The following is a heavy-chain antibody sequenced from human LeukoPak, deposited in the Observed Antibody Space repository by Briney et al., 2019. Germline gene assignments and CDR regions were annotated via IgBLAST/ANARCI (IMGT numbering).Heavy chain of an antibody. CDR2: IDSGSDDI. D-gene: IGHD5-18*01. CDR3: ARDTYRPQLIDS. Sequence: GGSLRPSCAASGFSFSLYAMNWVRQAPGKGLEWISCIDSGSDDILHADSVRGRFAISRDNAKNTLYLEMNSLRAEDTAVYYCARDTYRPQLIDSWGQGTLVTVSS. CDR1: GFSFSLYA. J-gene: IGHJ4*02. V-gene: IGHV3-21*05.